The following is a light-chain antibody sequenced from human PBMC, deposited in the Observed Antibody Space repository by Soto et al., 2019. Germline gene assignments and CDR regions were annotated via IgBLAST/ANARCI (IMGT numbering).Light chain of an antibody. CDR2: AAS. J-gene: IGKJ2*01. CDR1: QNIDNY. Sequence: DFQMTQSPSSLSASVGDRVTITCRASQNIDNYLNWYQHKPGKAPKLLIYAASSLQSGVPSRFSCSGSGTDFTLTISSLQPEDFATYYCQQSYNTPDTFGPGTKLEIK. V-gene: IGKV1-39*01. CDR3: QQSYNTPDT.